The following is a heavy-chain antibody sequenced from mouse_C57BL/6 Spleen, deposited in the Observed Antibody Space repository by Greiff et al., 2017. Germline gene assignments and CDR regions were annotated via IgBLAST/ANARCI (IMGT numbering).Heavy chain of an antibody. J-gene: IGHJ2*01. Sequence: EVNVVESGGGLVQPGGSMKLSCVASGFTFSNYWMNWVRQSPEKGLEWVAQIRLKSDNYATHYAESVKGRFTISRDDSKSSVYLQMNNLRAEDTGSYYCTVTTVVGGVDYWGQGTTLTVSS. CDR3: TVTTVVGGVDY. V-gene: IGHV6-3*01. CDR1: GFTFSNYW. CDR2: IRLKSDNYAT. D-gene: IGHD1-1*01.